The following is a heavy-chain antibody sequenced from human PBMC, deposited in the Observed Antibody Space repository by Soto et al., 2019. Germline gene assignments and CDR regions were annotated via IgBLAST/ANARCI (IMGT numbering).Heavy chain of an antibody. J-gene: IGHJ3*02. V-gene: IGHV4-34*01. CDR3: ARVGIMITFGGVINDAFDI. CDR2: INHSGST. Sequence: SETLSLTCAVYGGSFSGYYWSWIRQPPGKGLEWIGEINHSGSTNYNPSLKSRVTISVDTSKNQFSLKLSSVTAADTAVYYCARVGIMITFGGVINDAFDIWGQGTMVTVSS. CDR1: GGSFSGYY. D-gene: IGHD3-16*02.